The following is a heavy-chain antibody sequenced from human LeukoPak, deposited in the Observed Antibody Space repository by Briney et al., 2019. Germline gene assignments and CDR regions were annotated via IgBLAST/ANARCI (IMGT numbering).Heavy chain of an antibody. D-gene: IGHD4-17*01. CDR2: ISDDGRNK. V-gene: IGHV3-30*18. CDR1: GFSFISYG. J-gene: IGHJ4*02. Sequence: RGSLRLSCAASGFSFISYGMHWVRQAPDKGLEWVGVISDDGRNKKYADSVKGRFTISRDNSKDTLYLQMNSLRDEDTAVYYCAKRPSDYGDYVTYFDYWGQGTLVTVSS. CDR3: AKRPSDYGDYVTYFDY.